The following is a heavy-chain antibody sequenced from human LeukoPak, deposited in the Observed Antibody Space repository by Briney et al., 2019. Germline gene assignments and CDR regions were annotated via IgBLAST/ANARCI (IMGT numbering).Heavy chain of an antibody. Sequence: GASVKVSCKASGYTFTSYDINWVRQATGQGLEWMGWMNPNSGNTGYAQKFQGRVTMTRNTSISTAYMELSSLRSEDTAVYYCARAPLWHYYDSSGYYAYYYYMDVWGKGTTVTVAS. J-gene: IGHJ6*03. CDR3: ARAPLWHYYDSSGYYAYYYYMDV. D-gene: IGHD3-22*01. CDR1: GYTFTSYD. CDR2: MNPNSGNT. V-gene: IGHV1-8*01.